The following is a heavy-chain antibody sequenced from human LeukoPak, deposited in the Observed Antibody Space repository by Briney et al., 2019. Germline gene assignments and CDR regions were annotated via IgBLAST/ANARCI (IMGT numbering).Heavy chain of an antibody. CDR2: ISGSGGST. J-gene: IGHJ6*02. D-gene: IGHD3-3*01. CDR3: ARAPRIRRFLEWLLRSHGMDV. V-gene: IGHV3-23*01. Sequence: QPGGSLRLSCAASGFTFSSYAMSWVRQAPGKGLEWVSAISGSGGSTYYADSVKGRFTISRDNAKNSLYLQMNSLRAEDTAVYYCARAPRIRRFLEWLLRSHGMDVWGQGTTVTVSS. CDR1: GFTFSSYA.